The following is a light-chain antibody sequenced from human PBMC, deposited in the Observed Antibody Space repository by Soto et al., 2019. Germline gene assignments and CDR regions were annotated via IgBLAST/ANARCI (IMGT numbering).Light chain of an antibody. CDR1: QSVLYNSNNKNY. CDR3: QQFYTTPIT. Sequence: DIVMTQSPDPLAVSLGERATINCKSSQSVLYNSNNKNYLAWYQQKPGQSPKLLIYWASTRESGVPDRFSGSGSGTDFTLTISRLQAEDVAVYYCQQFYTTPITFGQGTRLEIK. J-gene: IGKJ5*01. V-gene: IGKV4-1*01. CDR2: WAS.